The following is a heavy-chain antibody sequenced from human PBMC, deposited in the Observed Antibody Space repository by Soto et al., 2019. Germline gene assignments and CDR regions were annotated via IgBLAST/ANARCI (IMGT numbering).Heavy chain of an antibody. Sequence: EVRLVESGGALVPPGGSLRLTCEASGFTFSGHWMHWVRRAPGKGLVWVSHIDTDGSTGGTSYADSVKGRFTVSRDDSIDSLYVQMNALRVEDTAVYYWARGRGTYYADSWGQGTLVTVSS. CDR2: IDTDGSTGGT. D-gene: IGHD1-26*01. CDR1: GFTFSGHW. CDR3: ARGRGTYYADS. J-gene: IGHJ4*02. V-gene: IGHV3-74*03.